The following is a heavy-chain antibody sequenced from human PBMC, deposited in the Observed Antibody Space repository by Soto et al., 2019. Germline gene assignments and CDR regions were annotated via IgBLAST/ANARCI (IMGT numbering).Heavy chain of an antibody. D-gene: IGHD3-22*01. CDR1: DGSMNSGSSY. CDR3: ARLGGYASVGYYYLWDS. Sequence: ETLSLTCRVSDGSMNSGSSYWGWIRQPPGKGLEWIGVINHSGSTYHNLSLKGRVTMSVDASRNQFSLKLTSMTAADTAVYYCARLGGYASVGYYYLWDSWGQGTLVTVSS. CDR2: INHSGST. V-gene: IGHV4-39*01. J-gene: IGHJ4*02.